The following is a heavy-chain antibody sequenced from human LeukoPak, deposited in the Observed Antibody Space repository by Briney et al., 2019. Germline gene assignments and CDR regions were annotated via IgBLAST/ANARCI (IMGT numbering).Heavy chain of an antibody. CDR1: GASIRGYY. CDR3: ARHRSVWYDFDI. J-gene: IGHJ3*02. Sequence: SGTLSLTCTVSGASIRGYYWGWVRQPPGKGLEWIGYVYNIASTDYNPSLKSRLSMSIDTPNNRFSLKLTSVTAADTAMYYCARHRSVWYDFDIWGQGIMVTVSS. CDR2: VYNIAST. D-gene: IGHD2-8*02. V-gene: IGHV4-59*08.